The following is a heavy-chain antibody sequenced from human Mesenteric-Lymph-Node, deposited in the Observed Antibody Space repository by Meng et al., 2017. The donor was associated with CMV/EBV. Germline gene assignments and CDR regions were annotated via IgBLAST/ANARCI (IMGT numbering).Heavy chain of an antibody. CDR2: IPYDGSNK. V-gene: IGHV3-30-3*01. J-gene: IGHJ6*02. CDR3: ARDLSLTIFGGDNYYGMDV. Sequence: GESLKISCAASRFTFSSFDMHWVRQAPGKGPEWVAVIPYDGSNKYYADSVKGRFTISRDNAQNSLYLQMNSLRAEDTAVYYCARDLSLTIFGGDNYYGMDVWGQGTTVTVSS. CDR1: RFTFSSFD. D-gene: IGHD3-3*01.